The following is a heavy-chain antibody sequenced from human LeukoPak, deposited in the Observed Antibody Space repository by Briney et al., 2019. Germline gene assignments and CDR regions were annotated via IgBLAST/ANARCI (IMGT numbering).Heavy chain of an antibody. Sequence: GGSLRLSCAASGFTFSLYAMTWVRQAPGKGLEWVSYISGSSTTIHYADSVKGRFTISRDSAKNSLYLQMNSLRAEDTAVYYCAELGITMIGGVWGKGTTVTISS. CDR2: ISGSSTTI. CDR3: AELGITMIGGV. D-gene: IGHD3-10*02. J-gene: IGHJ6*04. CDR1: GFTFSLYA. V-gene: IGHV3-48*01.